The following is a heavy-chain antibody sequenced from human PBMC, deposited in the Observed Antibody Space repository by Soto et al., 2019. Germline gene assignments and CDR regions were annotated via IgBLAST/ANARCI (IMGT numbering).Heavy chain of an antibody. V-gene: IGHV4-39*01. Sequence: QLQLQESGPGLVKPSETLSLTCSVSGGSISSSTYYWGWIRQPPGKGLEWIGCIYYTGNTYYNPSVKSRVTIAADTPKSQFSLRLSSVTAADTAVYYCVRRIYTGSGCTFDYSGQGTLVTVSS. CDR2: IYYTGNT. CDR1: GGSISSSTYY. CDR3: VRRIYTGSGCTFDY. D-gene: IGHD6-19*01. J-gene: IGHJ4*02.